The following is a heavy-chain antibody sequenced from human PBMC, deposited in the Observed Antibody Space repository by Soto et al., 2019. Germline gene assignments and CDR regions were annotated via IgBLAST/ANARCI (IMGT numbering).Heavy chain of an antibody. CDR2: INTDGTIT. CDR1: GFTFSNYW. Sequence: GGSLRLSCAASGFTFSNYWMHWVRQAPGKGLVWVSRINTDGTITHYAASVKGRFTISRDNAKNTLYLHMNSLRAEDTALYYCAKKEEYDHVWGKSPLDWGQGTLVTVSS. D-gene: IGHD3-16*01. V-gene: IGHV3-74*01. J-gene: IGHJ4*03. CDR3: AKKEEYDHVWGKSPLD.